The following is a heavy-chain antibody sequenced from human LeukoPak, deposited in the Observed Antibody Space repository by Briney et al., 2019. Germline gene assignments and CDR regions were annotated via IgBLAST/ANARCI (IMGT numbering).Heavy chain of an antibody. V-gene: IGHV3-21*04. CDR1: GFTFSSYS. CDR2: ISSSSSYI. Sequence: GGSLRLSCAASGFTFSSYSMNWVRQAPGKGLEWVSSISSSSSYIYYADSVKGRFTISRDNAKNSLYLQMNSLRAEDTALYHCARIRFGELLNDAFDIWGQGTMVTVSS. J-gene: IGHJ3*02. D-gene: IGHD3-10*01. CDR3: ARIRFGELLNDAFDI.